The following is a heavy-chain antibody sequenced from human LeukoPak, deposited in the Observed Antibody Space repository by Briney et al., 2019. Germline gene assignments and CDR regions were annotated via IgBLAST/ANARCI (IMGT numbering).Heavy chain of an antibody. D-gene: IGHD5-12*01. CDR2: IYSGGST. CDR1: GFTVSSNY. Sequence: GGSLRLSCVVSGFTVSSNYMSWVRQAPGKGLEWVLVIYSGGSTYYADSVKGRFTISRDNSKNTLYLQMNSLRDDDTAVYYCARGYRGYGPFDYWGQGTLVTVSS. J-gene: IGHJ4*02. CDR3: ARGYRGYGPFDY. V-gene: IGHV3-53*01.